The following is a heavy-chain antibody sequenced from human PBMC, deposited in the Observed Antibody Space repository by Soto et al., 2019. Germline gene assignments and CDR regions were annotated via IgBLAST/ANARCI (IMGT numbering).Heavy chain of an antibody. CDR1: GYSFTDYH. J-gene: IGHJ6*02. Sequence: ASVKVSCKASGYSFTDYHMHWVRQAPGQGLEWLGRINPKSGGTSTAQKFQGWVTMTTDTPISTASMELTRLTSDDTAIYYCARGDSTDCSNGVCSFFYNHDMDVWGQGNTVTVSS. D-gene: IGHD2-8*01. CDR3: ARGDSTDCSNGVCSFFYNHDMDV. CDR2: INPKSGGT. V-gene: IGHV1-2*04.